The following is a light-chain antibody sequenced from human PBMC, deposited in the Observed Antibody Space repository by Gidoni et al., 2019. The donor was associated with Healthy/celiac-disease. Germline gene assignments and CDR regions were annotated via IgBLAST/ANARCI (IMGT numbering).Light chain of an antibody. V-gene: IGLV1-44*01. CDR1: SSNIGSNT. Sequence: QSVLTQPPSASGTHGQRVTISCSGSSSNIGSNTVNWYQQLQGTAPKLLIYSNNQRPSGVPDRFSGSKSGTSASLAISGLQSEDDADYYCASWDDSLNAVVFGGGTKLTVL. CDR3: ASWDDSLNAVV. J-gene: IGLJ2*01. CDR2: SNN.